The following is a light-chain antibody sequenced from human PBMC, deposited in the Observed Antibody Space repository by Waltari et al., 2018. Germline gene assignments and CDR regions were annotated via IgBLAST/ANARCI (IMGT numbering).Light chain of an antibody. CDR3: QVWDSSSDHVV. J-gene: IGLJ2*01. Sequence: SYVLTQPPSVSVAPGQTARITCGGNNIGSKSVHWSQQKPGKAPVLVVYDDSDRPAGVPEGVSGSNSGNTATLTISRVEAGDEADYYCQVWDSSSDHVVFGGGTKLTVL. V-gene: IGLV3-21*02. CDR2: DDS. CDR1: NIGSKS.